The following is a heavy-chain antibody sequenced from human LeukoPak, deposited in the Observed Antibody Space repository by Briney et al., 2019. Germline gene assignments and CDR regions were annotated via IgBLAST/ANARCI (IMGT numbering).Heavy chain of an antibody. CDR3: VRDRYYVPDY. Sequence: GGSLRLSCAASGFTFSSTWMHWFRQGAGKGLVWVSRITSDGRTTIYADSVKGRFSISRDNAKNTLYLQMNSLRAEDTAVYYCVRDRYYVPDYWGQGTLVTVSS. J-gene: IGHJ4*02. CDR1: GFTFSSTW. CDR2: ITSDGRTT. V-gene: IGHV3-74*01. D-gene: IGHD3-10*02.